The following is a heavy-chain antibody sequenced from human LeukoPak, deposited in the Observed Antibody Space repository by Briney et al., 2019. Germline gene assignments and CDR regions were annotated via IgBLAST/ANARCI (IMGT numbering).Heavy chain of an antibody. J-gene: IGHJ4*02. CDR1: DFTFTSYA. CDR3: AKSDWYKRGEPDYFDY. V-gene: IGHV3-23*01. D-gene: IGHD6-19*01. CDR2: ISGSGSNT. Sequence: PGGSLRLSCAASDFTFTSYAMSWVRLAPGKGLEWVATISGSGSNTYYANSVKGRYSISRDNSKNTVYLQTNSLRAEDTAVYYCAKSDWYKRGEPDYFDYWGQGSLVTVSS.